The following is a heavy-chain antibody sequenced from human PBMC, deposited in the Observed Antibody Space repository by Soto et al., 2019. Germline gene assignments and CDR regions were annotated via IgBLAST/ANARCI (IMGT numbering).Heavy chain of an antibody. D-gene: IGHD3-22*01. CDR2: ITPDGSYT. J-gene: IGHJ4*02. Sequence: GGSLRLSCAASGFTFSSYWMHWVRPAPGKGLEWVSRITPDGSYTSYADSVKGRFTVSRDNAKNTLYLQMNSLRAEDTAVYYCTRDFITVSTPRHNFDHLGQGTLVTVS. CDR3: TRDFITVSTPRHNFDH. V-gene: IGHV3-74*01. CDR1: GFTFSSYW.